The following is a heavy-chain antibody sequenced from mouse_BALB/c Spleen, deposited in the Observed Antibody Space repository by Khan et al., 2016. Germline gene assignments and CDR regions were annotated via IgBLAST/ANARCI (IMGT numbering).Heavy chain of an antibody. CDR1: GFNFKDTY. D-gene: IGHD2-14*01. CDR3: ARCTWEYDVGFAY. V-gene: IGHV14-3*02. J-gene: IGHJ3*01. Sequence: EVQLQQPGAELVKPGASVKLSCTASGFNFKDTYMHWVTQRPEQGLEWVGRIDPANGNTKYAPTFQGQSTITADTSTNTAYLQLSSLTSEDTDVWYWARCTWEYDVGFAYWGQGTLVTVSA. CDR2: IDPANGNT.